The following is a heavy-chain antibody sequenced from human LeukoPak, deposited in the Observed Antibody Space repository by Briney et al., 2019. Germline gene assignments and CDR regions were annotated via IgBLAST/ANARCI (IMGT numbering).Heavy chain of an antibody. D-gene: IGHD3-9*01. Sequence: SETLSLTCTVSSYSISSGYYWGWIRQPPGKGLEWIGEINHSGSTNYNPSLKSRVTISVDTSKNQFSLKLSSVTAADTAVYYCARLTGYSSESWFDPWGQGTLVTVSS. CDR3: ARLTGYSSESWFDP. CDR1: SYSISSGYY. J-gene: IGHJ5*02. V-gene: IGHV4-38-2*02. CDR2: INHSGST.